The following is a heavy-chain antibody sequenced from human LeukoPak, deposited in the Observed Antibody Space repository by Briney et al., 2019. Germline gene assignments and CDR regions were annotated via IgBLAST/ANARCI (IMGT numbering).Heavy chain of an antibody. CDR2: IYYSGST. Sequence: SETLSLTRTVSGGSISSSSYYWGWIRQPPGKGLEWIGSIYYSGSTYYNPSLKSRVTIFVDTSKNQFSPKLSSVTAADTAVYYCARHGERRIVYWFDPWGQGTLVTVSS. J-gene: IGHJ5*02. CDR1: GGSISSSSYY. D-gene: IGHD3-22*01. V-gene: IGHV4-39*01. CDR3: ARHGERRIVYWFDP.